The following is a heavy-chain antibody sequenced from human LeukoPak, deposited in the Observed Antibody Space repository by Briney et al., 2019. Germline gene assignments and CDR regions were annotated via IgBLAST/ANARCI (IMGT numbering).Heavy chain of an antibody. V-gene: IGHV1-2*02. D-gene: IGHD5-12*01. CDR3: ARDLRGSGYPSDAFDI. Sequence: ASVKVSCKASGYTFTGYYMHWVRQAPGQGLEWMGGFDPEDGETIYAQKFQGRVTMTTDTSTSTAYMELRSLRSDDTAVYYCARDLRGSGYPSDAFDIWGQGTMVTVSS. CDR1: GYTFTGYY. CDR2: FDPEDGET. J-gene: IGHJ3*02.